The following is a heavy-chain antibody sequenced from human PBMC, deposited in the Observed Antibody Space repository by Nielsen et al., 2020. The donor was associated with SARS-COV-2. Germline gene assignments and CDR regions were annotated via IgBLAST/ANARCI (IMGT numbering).Heavy chain of an antibody. CDR3: ATTYNSGAYKWFDS. CDR1: GFTFSAYE. Sequence: GESLKISCAASGFTFSAYEMNWLRQAPGKGLEWMSSISGNGDDMNYADSLKGRFTMSRDNGKHSLYLFMNILRADDTAVYYCATTYNSGAYKWFDSWGQRTLVIVSS. V-gene: IGHV3-48*03. J-gene: IGHJ5*01. CDR2: ISGNGDDM. D-gene: IGHD5-24*01.